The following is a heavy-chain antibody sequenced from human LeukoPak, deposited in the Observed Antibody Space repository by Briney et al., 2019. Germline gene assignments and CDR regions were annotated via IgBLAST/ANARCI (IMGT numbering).Heavy chain of an antibody. CDR3: ARDLDSSWTGYFQP. CDR2: VNPNDGGT. Sequence: ASVKDSCKASGYTLTGYYIHGVRQAPGQGLEWMGWVNPNDGGTNYAQKFQGRVTMTCDTSITTDYMELSSLTSDDTAVYYCARDLDSSWTGYFQPWGQGTLVTVSS. D-gene: IGHD6-13*01. CDR1: GYTLTGYY. V-gene: IGHV1-2*02. J-gene: IGHJ1*01.